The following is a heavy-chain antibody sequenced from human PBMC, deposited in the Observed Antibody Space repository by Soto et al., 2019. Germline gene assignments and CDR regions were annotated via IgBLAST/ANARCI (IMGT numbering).Heavy chain of an antibody. Sequence: ASVKVSCKASGYTFTGYYMHWVRQAPGQGLEWMGWINPNSGGTNYAQKFQGRVTMTRDTSISTAYMELSRLRSDDTAVYYCASSIVVVIGTPFDYWGQGTLVTVSS. CDR3: ASSIVVVIGTPFDY. V-gene: IGHV1-2*02. D-gene: IGHD3-22*01. CDR2: INPNSGGT. CDR1: GYTFTGYY. J-gene: IGHJ4*02.